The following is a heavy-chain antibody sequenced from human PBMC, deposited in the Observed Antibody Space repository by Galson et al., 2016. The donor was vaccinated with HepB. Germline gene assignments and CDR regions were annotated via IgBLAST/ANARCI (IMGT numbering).Heavy chain of an antibody. V-gene: IGHV3-13*01. J-gene: IGHJ6*04. CDR2: IGTAPGDT. CDR1: GFTFSFYD. Sequence: LRLSCAASGFTFSFYDMHWVRQVTGKGLEWISAIGTAPGDTYYSTSVKGRFTISRENAKNSLFLHMSSLRAGDMAVYYCARGKSLWTTPWNYGLDVWGRGTTVTVSS. D-gene: IGHD3-10*01. CDR3: ARGKSLWTTPWNYGLDV.